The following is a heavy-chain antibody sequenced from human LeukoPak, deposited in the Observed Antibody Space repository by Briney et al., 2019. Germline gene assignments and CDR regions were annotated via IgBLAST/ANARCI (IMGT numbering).Heavy chain of an antibody. D-gene: IGHD3-16*01. Sequence: PSETLSLTCAVYGGSFSGYYWSWIRQPPGKGLEWIGSIYYSGSTYYNPSLKSRVTISVDTSKNQFSLKLSSVTAADTAVYYCARVTFYDYVWGDLSFDIWGQGTMVTISS. V-gene: IGHV4-34*01. J-gene: IGHJ3*02. CDR2: IYYSGST. CDR3: ARVTFYDYVWGDLSFDI. CDR1: GGSFSGYY.